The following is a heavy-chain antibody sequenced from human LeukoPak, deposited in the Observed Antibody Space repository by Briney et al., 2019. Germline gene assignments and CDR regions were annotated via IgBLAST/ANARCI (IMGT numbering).Heavy chain of an antibody. J-gene: IGHJ5*02. Sequence: SETLSLTCTVSGGSINSYYWSWIRQPPGKGLEWIGYIYYSGSTNYNPSLKSRVTISVDTSKNQFSLKLSSVTAADTAVYYCAQHEGWFDPWGQGTLVTVSS. CDR3: AQHEGWFDP. V-gene: IGHV4-59*01. CDR2: IYYSGST. CDR1: GGSINSYY.